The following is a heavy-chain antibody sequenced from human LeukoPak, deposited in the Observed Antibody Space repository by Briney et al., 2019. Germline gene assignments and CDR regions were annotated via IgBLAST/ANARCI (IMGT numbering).Heavy chain of an antibody. CDR3: VRGVLTGRSLPAY. J-gene: IGHJ4*02. CDR2: IKPDGSDK. V-gene: IGHV3-7*01. D-gene: IGHD3-9*01. Sequence: GGSLRLSCAASAFSLDTYWMNCVRQPPGKGLEWVARIKPDGSDKNYVGSVKGRCSTSRDKATNSVYVQRNSLRAEDTAVYYCVRGVLTGRSLPAYWGQGTLVTVPS. CDR1: AFSLDTYW.